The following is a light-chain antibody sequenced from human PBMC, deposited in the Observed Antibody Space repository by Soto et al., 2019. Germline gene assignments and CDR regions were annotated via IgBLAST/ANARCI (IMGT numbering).Light chain of an antibody. CDR1: SSDVGGYNY. Sequence: QSALTQPASVSGSPGQSITISCTGTSSDVGGYNYVSWYQQHPGKAPKLMIYEVSNRPSGDSNRFSGSKSGNTASLTISGLQAEDEADYYCSSYTSSSTHVVFSGGTKLTVL. CDR3: SSYTSSSTHVV. CDR2: EVS. J-gene: IGLJ2*01. V-gene: IGLV2-14*01.